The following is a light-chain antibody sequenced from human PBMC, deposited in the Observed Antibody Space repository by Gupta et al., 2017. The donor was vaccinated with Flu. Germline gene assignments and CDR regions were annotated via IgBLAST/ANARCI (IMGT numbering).Light chain of an antibody. CDR2: GAS. Sequence: TLSLSPGERATLSCRASESVSSSYLAWYQQKPGQAPRLLIYGASSRATGIPDRFSGSGSGTDFTLTISRLEPEDFAVYYCQQYGSSPHLTFGGGTRVEIK. CDR3: QQYGSSPHLT. J-gene: IGKJ4*01. V-gene: IGKV3-20*01. CDR1: ESVSSSY.